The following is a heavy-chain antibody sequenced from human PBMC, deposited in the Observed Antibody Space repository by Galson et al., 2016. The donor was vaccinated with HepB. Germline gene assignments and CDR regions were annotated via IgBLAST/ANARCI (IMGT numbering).Heavy chain of an antibody. CDR1: GYTFSNYG. Sequence: SVKVSCKASGYTFSNYGVSWVRQAPGQGLEWIGWISPYNGNTYYAEKLQGRVTLTTDISTSTAYMELRRLTSDDTAVYYCARRDGMSSWNMYWGQGTLVTVSS. V-gene: IGHV1-18*04. CDR2: ISPYNGNT. CDR3: ARRDGMSSWNMY. D-gene: IGHD6-13*01. J-gene: IGHJ4*02.